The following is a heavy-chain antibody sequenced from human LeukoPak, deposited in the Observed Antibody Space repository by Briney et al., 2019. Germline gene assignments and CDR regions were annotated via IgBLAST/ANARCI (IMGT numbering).Heavy chain of an antibody. J-gene: IGHJ4*02. Sequence: SETLSLTCTVSGGSISSFYWSWIRQPPGKGLEWIGNIDYSGSTIYNPALKSRVTVSVDTSKNQFSLNLTSVTAADTAVYYCARSLQAYYDFWSGYHGAFDYWGQGTLVTVSS. CDR1: GGSISSFY. CDR2: IDYSGST. D-gene: IGHD3-3*01. CDR3: ARSLQAYYDFWSGYHGAFDY. V-gene: IGHV4-59*01.